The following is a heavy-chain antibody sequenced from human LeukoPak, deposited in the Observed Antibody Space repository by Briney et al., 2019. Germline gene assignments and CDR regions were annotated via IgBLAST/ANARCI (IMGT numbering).Heavy chain of an antibody. Sequence: SETLSLTCTVSGGSISSYYWNWIRQPPGKGLEWIGYMHYSGSTNYNPSLKSRVTISLNTSKNQFSLKLSSVTAADTAVYYCARVNKIWEYFDYWGRGTLVTVSS. J-gene: IGHJ4*02. V-gene: IGHV4-59*01. CDR1: GGSISSYY. CDR2: MHYSGST. D-gene: IGHD1-26*01. CDR3: ARVNKIWEYFDY.